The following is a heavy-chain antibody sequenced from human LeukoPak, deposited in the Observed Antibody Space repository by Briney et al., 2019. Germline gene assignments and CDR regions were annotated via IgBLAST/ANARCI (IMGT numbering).Heavy chain of an antibody. CDR3: ANFRDDYFDY. CDR2: IYYSGST. V-gene: IGHV4-39*07. CDR1: GGSISSSSYY. D-gene: IGHD5-24*01. Sequence: SETLSLTCTVSGGSISSSSYYWGWIRQPPGKGLEWIGTIYYSGSTYYNPSLKSRVTISVDTSKNQFSLKLSSVTAADTAVYYCANFRDDYFDYWGQGTLVTVSS. J-gene: IGHJ4*02.